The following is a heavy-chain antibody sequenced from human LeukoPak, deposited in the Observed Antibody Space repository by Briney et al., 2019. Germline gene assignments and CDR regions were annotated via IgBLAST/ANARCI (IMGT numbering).Heavy chain of an antibody. CDR1: GFTFSGFY. J-gene: IGHJ3*02. CDR3: SRGGYSHAFDI. V-gene: IGHV3-74*01. Sequence: GGSLRLSCVASGFTFSGFYIHWVRQAPGKGLVWVSHINWDGSVTTYADSVRGRFTISRDNAKNTLYLQMDSLRAGDTAVYYCSRGGYSHAFDIWGQGTVVTVSS. CDR2: INWDGSVT. D-gene: IGHD2-15*01.